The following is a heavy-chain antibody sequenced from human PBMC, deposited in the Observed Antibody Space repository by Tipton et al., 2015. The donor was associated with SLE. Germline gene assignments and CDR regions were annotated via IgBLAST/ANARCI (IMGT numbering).Heavy chain of an antibody. Sequence: TLSLTCTVSGGSLSGYYWSWLRQPPGKGLEWIGFIYYSGNTNYNPSLRSRVIISVDTSRNQFSLKLTSVTATDTAVYHCARGLAARKFDYWGQGTLVTVSS. V-gene: IGHV4-59*01. CDR3: ARGLAARKFDY. J-gene: IGHJ4*02. CDR1: GGSLSGYY. D-gene: IGHD6-6*01. CDR2: IYYSGNT.